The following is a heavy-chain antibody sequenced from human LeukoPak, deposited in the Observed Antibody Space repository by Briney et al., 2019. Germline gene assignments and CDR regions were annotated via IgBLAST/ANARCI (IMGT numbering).Heavy chain of an antibody. D-gene: IGHD3-3*01. Sequence: SETLSLTCTVSGYSISSGYYWGWIRQPPGKGLEWIGSIYHSGSTYYNPSLKSRVTISVDTSKNQFSLKLSSVTAADTAVYYCARDNDFWSGYYYYYHMDVWGKGTTVTVSS. CDR1: GYSISSGYY. CDR3: ARDNDFWSGYYYYYHMDV. J-gene: IGHJ6*03. CDR2: IYHSGST. V-gene: IGHV4-38-2*02.